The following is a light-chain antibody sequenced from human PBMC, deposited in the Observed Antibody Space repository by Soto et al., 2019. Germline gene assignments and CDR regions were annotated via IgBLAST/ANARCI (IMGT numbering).Light chain of an antibody. V-gene: IGKV1-5*03. Sequence: DIQMTQSPYTLSASVRDRVTITCRASQSISSWLAWYQQKPGKAPKLLIYKASSLESGVPSRFSGSGSGTEFTLTISSLQPDDFATYYCQQYNSYPWTFGQGTKVEIK. J-gene: IGKJ1*01. CDR3: QQYNSYPWT. CDR2: KAS. CDR1: QSISSW.